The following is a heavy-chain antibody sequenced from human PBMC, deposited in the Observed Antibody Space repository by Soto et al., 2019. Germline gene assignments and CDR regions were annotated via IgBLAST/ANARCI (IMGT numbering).Heavy chain of an antibody. D-gene: IGHD3-10*01. CDR1: GFTFSSYG. CDR3: ARQGPYYYQIWYFDL. CDR2: ISYDGSNK. V-gene: IGHV3-30*03. J-gene: IGHJ2*01. Sequence: GGSLRLSCAPSGFTFSSYGMHWVRQAPGKGLEWVAVISYDGSNKYYAESVKGRFTISRDNTKNTLYLKMKRLKARETAEYNYARQGPYYYQIWYFDLWGRGTLVTVSS.